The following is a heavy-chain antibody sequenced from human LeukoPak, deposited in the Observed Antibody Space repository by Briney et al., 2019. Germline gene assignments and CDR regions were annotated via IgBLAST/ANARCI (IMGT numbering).Heavy chain of an antibody. CDR3: ARQSYDIVTGYYRFDY. V-gene: IGHV4-59*08. Sequence: PSETLSLTCTVSGDSISIYYWSWARRPPGRGWEGMGYIYYSGSTNYTPSLKSRVTISVDTSKNQFSLKLSSVTAADTAVYYCARQSYDIVTGYYRFDYWGQGTLVTVSS. J-gene: IGHJ4*02. CDR1: GDSISIYY. D-gene: IGHD3-9*01. CDR2: IYYSGST.